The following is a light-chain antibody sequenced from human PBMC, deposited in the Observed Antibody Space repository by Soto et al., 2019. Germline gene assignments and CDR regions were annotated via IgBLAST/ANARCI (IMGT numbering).Light chain of an antibody. J-gene: IGKJ1*01. Sequence: EIVMTQSPGTLSLSPGERATLSCRASQRISSSYLAWYQQKPGQAPRLLIYGASSRATGIPDRFSGSGSGTDFTLTISRLEPEDFAVYYWQQYGSSPWAFGQGTKVEIK. CDR1: QRISSSY. V-gene: IGKV3-20*01. CDR2: GAS. CDR3: QQYGSSPWA.